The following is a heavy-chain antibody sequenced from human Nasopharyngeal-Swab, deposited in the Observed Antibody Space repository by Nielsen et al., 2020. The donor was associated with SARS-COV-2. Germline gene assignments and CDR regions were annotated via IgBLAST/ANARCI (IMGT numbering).Heavy chain of an antibody. CDR3: ARALLRDYGWGFGY. J-gene: IGHJ4*02. Sequence: GESLKISCAASGFTFSDYYMSWIRQAPGKGLEWVSYISNSANTMYYADSVQGRFTISRDNAKSSLYLQMNSLRAEDTAVYYCARALLRDYGWGFGYWGQGTLVTVSS. CDR1: GFTFSDYY. V-gene: IGHV3-11*01. CDR2: ISNSANTM. D-gene: IGHD4-17*01.